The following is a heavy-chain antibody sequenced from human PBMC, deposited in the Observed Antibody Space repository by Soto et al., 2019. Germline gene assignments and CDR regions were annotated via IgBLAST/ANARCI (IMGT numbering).Heavy chain of an antibody. CDR3: ARNCYDSSGYYYVFWFDP. CDR1: GGSISSYY. D-gene: IGHD3-22*01. J-gene: IGHJ5*02. CDR2: IYYSGST. Sequence: PSETLSLTCTVSGGSISSYYWSWIRQPPGKGLEWIGYIYYSGSTNYNPSLKSRVTISVDTSKNQFSLKLSSVTAADTAVYYCARNCYDSSGYYYVFWFDPWGQGTLVTVSS. V-gene: IGHV4-59*01.